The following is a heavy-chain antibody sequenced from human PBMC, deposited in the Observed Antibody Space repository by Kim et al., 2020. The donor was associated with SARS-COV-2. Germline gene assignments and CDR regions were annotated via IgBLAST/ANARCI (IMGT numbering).Heavy chain of an antibody. Sequence: GGSLRLSCAASGFTFDTYAMSWVRQAPGKGLEWVSVISGGALNKFYADFVSGRFNISRDNSKNTRYLQMNSLRDEDTAHYYCAKMVNMDGYKYFYYYARDVGRQETTVTVSS. CDR3: AKMVNMDGYKYFYYYARDV. V-gene: IGHV3-23*01. J-gene: IGHJ6*01. CDR1: GFTFDTYA. D-gene: IGHD1-1*01. CDR2: ISGGALNK.